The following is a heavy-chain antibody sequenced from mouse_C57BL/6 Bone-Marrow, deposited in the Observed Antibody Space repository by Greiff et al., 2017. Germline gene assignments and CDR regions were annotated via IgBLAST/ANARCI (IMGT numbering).Heavy chain of an antibody. J-gene: IGHJ2*01. CDR1: GYTFTSYW. D-gene: IGHD1-1*01. Sequence: QVQLQQPGAELVKPGASVKMSCKASGYTFTSYWITRVKQRPGQGLEWIGDIYPGSGSTNYNEKFKSKATLTVDTSSSTAYMQLSSLTSEDAAVYYCAREAVTTVVATDFDYWGQGTTLTVSS. CDR2: IYPGSGST. CDR3: AREAVTTVVATDFDY. V-gene: IGHV1-55*01.